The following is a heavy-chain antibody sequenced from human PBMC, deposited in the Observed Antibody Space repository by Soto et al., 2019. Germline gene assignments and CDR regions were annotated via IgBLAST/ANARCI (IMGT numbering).Heavy chain of an antibody. J-gene: IGHJ6*02. CDR3: ARGALISLSSSWYGPNYYYYGMDV. V-gene: IGHV1-69*13. CDR2: IIPIFGTA. D-gene: IGHD6-13*01. CDR1: GGTFSSYA. Sequence: GTSVKVSCTASGGTFSSYAISWVRQAPGQGLEWMGGIIPIFGTANYAQKFQGRVTITADESTSTAYMELSSLRSEDTAVYYCARGALISLSSSWYGPNYYYYGMDVWGQGTTVTVSS.